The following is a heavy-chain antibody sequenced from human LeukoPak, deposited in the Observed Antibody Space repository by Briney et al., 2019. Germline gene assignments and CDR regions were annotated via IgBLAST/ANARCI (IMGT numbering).Heavy chain of an antibody. V-gene: IGHV4-4*07. Sequence: SETLSLTCTVSGGFISSYYWSWIRQPAGKGLEWIGRIYTSGSTNYNPSLKSRVTMSVDTSKNQFSLKLSSVTAADTAVYYCARVSCTNGVCYDFDYWGQGTLVTVSS. CDR3: ARVSCTNGVCYDFDY. CDR2: IYTSGST. CDR1: GGFISSYY. J-gene: IGHJ4*02. D-gene: IGHD2-8*01.